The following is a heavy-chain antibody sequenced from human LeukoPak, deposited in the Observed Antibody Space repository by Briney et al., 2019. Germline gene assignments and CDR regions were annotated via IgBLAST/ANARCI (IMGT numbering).Heavy chain of an antibody. CDR2: IYSGGST. J-gene: IGHJ4*02. CDR1: GFTVSSNY. V-gene: IGHV3-66*01. Sequence: PGGSLRLSCAVSGFTVSSNYMSWVSQAPGKGLEWVSVIYSGGSTYYADSVKGRFTISRDNSKNTLYLQMNSLRAEDTAVYYCARELYRSGWYVDYWGQGTLVTVSS. D-gene: IGHD6-19*01. CDR3: ARELYRSGWYVDY.